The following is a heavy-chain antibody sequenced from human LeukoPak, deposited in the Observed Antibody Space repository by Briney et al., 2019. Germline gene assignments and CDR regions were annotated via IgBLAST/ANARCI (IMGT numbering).Heavy chain of an antibody. V-gene: IGHV3-30*02. D-gene: IGHD3-22*01. J-gene: IGHJ4*02. CDR1: GFTFSSYG. Sequence: GGSLRLSCAASGFTFSSYGMHWVRQAPGKGQEWVAFIRYDGSNKYYSDSVKGRFTISRDNSKNTLYLQMNSLRAEDTAVYYCAKDRDSYGYYPYYFDYWGQGTLVTVSS. CDR3: AKDRDSYGYYPYYFDY. CDR2: IRYDGSNK.